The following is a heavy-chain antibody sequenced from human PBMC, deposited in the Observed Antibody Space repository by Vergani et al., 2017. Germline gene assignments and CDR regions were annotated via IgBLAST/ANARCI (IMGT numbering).Heavy chain of an antibody. J-gene: IGHJ4*02. CDR1: GGSISSSSYY. CDR2: IYYSGST. CDR3: ASSSWPQFYFEY. D-gene: IGHD6-13*01. V-gene: IGHV4-39*01. Sequence: QLQLQESGPGLVKPSETLSLTCTVSGGSISSSSYYWGWIRQPPGKGLEWIGSIYYSGSTYYNPSLKSRVTISVDTSKNQFSLKLSSVTAADTAVYYCASSSWPQFYFEYWGQGTLVTVSS.